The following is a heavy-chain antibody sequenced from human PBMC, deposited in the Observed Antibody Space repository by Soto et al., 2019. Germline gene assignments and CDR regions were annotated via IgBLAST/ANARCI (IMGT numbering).Heavy chain of an antibody. V-gene: IGHV3-23*01. J-gene: IGHJ3*02. CDR3: AKDHPYSRDGYNDAFDI. CDR2: ISGSGGST. Sequence: GGSLRLSCAASGFTFSSYAMSWVRRAPGKGLEWVSAISGSGGSTYYADSVKGRFTISRDNSKNTLYLQMNSLRAEDTAVYYCAKDHPYSRDGYNDAFDIWGQGTMVTVSS. D-gene: IGHD4-4*01. CDR1: GFTFSSYA.